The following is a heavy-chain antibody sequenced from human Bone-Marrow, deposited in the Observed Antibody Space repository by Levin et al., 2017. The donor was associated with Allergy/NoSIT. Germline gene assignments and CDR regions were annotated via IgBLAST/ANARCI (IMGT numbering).Heavy chain of an antibody. D-gene: IGHD2-21*01. J-gene: IGHJ3*02. CDR3: AREWGGENSFDAFDT. V-gene: IGHV4-59*01. Sequence: SCSVSGGSIGTYYWSWIRQTPGKGLEWIGYIHYSGNTNYNPSLQSRVSISVDTSKNQFSLNLSSVTAADAAVYFCAREWGGENSFDAFDTWGQGTKVTVSS. CDR2: IHYSGNT. CDR1: GGSIGTYY.